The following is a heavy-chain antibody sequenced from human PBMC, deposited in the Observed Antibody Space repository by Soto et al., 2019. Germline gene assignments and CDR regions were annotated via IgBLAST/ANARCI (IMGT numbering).Heavy chain of an antibody. J-gene: IGHJ4*02. CDR3: TRDRSTNDY. CDR1: GFTFTTYG. V-gene: IGHV1-18*04. Sequence: ASVKVSCQASGFTFTTYGISWVRQAPGQGLEWMGWISAYNGNTNYAQKLQGRVTMTTDTSTSTAYMELRSLRSDDTAMYYCTRDRSTNDYWGQGTLVTVSS. CDR2: ISAYNGNT.